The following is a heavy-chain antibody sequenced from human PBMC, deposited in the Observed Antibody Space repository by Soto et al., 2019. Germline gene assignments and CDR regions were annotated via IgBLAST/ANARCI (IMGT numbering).Heavy chain of an antibody. CDR1: GYVISGGYY. Sequence: ETLSLTGADSGYVISGGYYIGCIRQPPGKGLEWIGSFYHGGSSYFNPSLKSRVTMSVDTSKNQFSLKLSSVTAAHTAVYFCARALMVTTRSGKSYYFDHWGQGTLVTVSS. CDR2: FYHGGSS. J-gene: IGHJ4*01. D-gene: IGHD4-17*01. V-gene: IGHV4-38-2*01. CDR3: ARALMVTTRSGKSYYFDH.